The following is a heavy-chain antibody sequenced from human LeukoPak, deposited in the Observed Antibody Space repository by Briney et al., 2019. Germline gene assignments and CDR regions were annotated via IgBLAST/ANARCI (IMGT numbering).Heavy chain of an antibody. J-gene: IGHJ5*02. V-gene: IGHV4-34*01. CDR1: GXSFSGYY. D-gene: IGHD2-15*01. CDR3: ARAFPGYCSGGSCYWWFDP. Sequence: PSETLSLTCAVYGXSFSGYYWSWIRQPPGKGLEWIGEINHRGSTNYNPSLKSRVTITVDTSKNQFSLKLSSVTAADTAVYYCARAFPGYCSGGSCYWWFDPWGQGTLVTVSS. CDR2: INHRGST.